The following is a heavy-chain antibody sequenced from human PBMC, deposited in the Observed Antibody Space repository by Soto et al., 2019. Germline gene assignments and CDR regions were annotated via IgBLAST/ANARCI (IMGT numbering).Heavy chain of an antibody. D-gene: IGHD5-12*01. CDR2: INPSGGST. Sequence: ASMMVSCTASEYTFTSYYIHSFRQAPGKGLEWMGIINPSGGSTSYAQKFQGRVTMTRDTSISTAYMELSRLRSDDTAVYYCAREDVATNFDYWGQGTLVTVSS. CDR3: AREDVATNFDY. CDR1: EYTFTSYY. J-gene: IGHJ4*02. V-gene: IGHV1-46*01.